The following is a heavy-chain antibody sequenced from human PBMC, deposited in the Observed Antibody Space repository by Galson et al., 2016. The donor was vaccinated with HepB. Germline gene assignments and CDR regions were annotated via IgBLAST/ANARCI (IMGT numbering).Heavy chain of an antibody. V-gene: IGHV1-8*01. CDR3: ARVLGLRLVYHYYGMDV. J-gene: IGHJ6*02. D-gene: IGHD5-12*01. CDR2: MNPNSGNT. Sequence: SVKVSCKASGYTLTSYDINWVRQATGQGLEWMGWMNPNSGNTGYAQKFQGRVTMTRNTSISTAYMELSSLRSEDTAVYYCARVLGLRLVYHYYGMDVWGQGTTVTVSS. CDR1: GYTLTSYD.